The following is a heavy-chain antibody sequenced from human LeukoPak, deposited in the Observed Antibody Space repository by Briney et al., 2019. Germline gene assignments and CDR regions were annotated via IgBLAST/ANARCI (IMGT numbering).Heavy chain of an antibody. V-gene: IGHV3-49*04. J-gene: IGHJ4*02. CDR3: TRGDRSGYYNPTDY. Sequence: GGSLRLSCTASGFTFGDYAMSWVRQAPGKGLEWVGFIRSKAYGGTTEYAASVKGRFTISRDDSKSIAYLQMNSLKTEDTAVYYCTRGDRSGYYNPTDYWGQGTLVTVSS. CDR1: GFTFGDYA. D-gene: IGHD3-22*01. CDR2: IRSKAYGGTT.